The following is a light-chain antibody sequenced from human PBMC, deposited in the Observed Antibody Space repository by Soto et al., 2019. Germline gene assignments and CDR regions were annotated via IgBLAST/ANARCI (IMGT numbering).Light chain of an antibody. Sequence: DIQMTQSPSSLSASVGDRVTITCRTSQTISDYLNWYQHKPGKAPKLLIYGASTLHSGVPSNFSGSGSGTDFTLTISGLQLEDFATYYCQQSFTTPRTFGQGTKVDIK. CDR3: QQSFTTPRT. V-gene: IGKV1-39*01. CDR1: QTISDY. CDR2: GAS. J-gene: IGKJ1*01.